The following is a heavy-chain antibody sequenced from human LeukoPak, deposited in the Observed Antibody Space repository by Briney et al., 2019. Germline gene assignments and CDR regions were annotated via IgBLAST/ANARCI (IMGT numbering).Heavy chain of an antibody. J-gene: IGHJ3*02. CDR2: IYYSGST. V-gene: IGHV4-59*01. CDR3: ARGPTSGYYGAFDI. D-gene: IGHD3-22*01. CDR1: GGSISSYY. Sequence: SETLSLTCTVSGGSISSYYWSWIRQPPGKGLEWIGYIYYSGSTNYNPSLKSRVTISVDTSKNQFSLKLSSVTAADTAVYYCARGPTSGYYGAFDIWGQGTMVTVSS.